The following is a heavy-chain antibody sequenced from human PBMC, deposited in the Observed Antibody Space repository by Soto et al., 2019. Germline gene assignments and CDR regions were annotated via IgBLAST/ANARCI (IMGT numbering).Heavy chain of an antibody. D-gene: IGHD3-9*01. J-gene: IGHJ4*02. V-gene: IGHV4-39*01. CDR1: GDSINSDKYY. CDR3: ARLEGLATISYYFDF. CDR2: IYFRGNT. Sequence: QLQLQESGPGLVKPSETLSLTCSVSGDSINSDKYYWGWIRQPPGKGLEWIGSIYFRGNTYYNPSLQTRVTISLYKSKSQFSLKLNPVTAADSAVYFCARLEGLATISYYFDFWGQGALVSVSS.